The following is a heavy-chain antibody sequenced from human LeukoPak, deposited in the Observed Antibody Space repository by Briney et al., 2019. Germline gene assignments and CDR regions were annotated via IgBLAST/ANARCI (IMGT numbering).Heavy chain of an antibody. D-gene: IGHD3-10*01. Sequence: GGSLRLSCAASGFTFSSYAMDWVRQAPGKGLEWVAVISYDGSNKYYADSVKGRFTISRDNPKNTLYLQMNSLRAEDTAVYYCARDPPPNYYGSGSYRAQYYFDYWGQGTLVTVSS. J-gene: IGHJ4*02. CDR3: ARDPPPNYYGSGSYRAQYYFDY. CDR2: ISYDGSNK. V-gene: IGHV3-30*04. CDR1: GFTFSSYA.